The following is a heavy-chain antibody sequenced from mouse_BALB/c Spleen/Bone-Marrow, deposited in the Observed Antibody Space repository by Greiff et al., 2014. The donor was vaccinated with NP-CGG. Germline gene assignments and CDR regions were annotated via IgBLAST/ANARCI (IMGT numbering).Heavy chain of an antibody. CDR3: GRPYDNPFDY. CDR2: INPYNDDT. Sequence: VQLQQSGPELVKPGASVKMSCKASGYTFTSYIMHWVRQKPGQGLEWIGYINPYNDDTKYNQKFKGKATLTSDKSSSTAYMRLSSQTSEDSAVYYCGRPYDNPFDYWGQGTSLTVSS. J-gene: IGHJ2*02. CDR1: GYTFTSYI. V-gene: IGHV1-14*01. D-gene: IGHD2-14*01.